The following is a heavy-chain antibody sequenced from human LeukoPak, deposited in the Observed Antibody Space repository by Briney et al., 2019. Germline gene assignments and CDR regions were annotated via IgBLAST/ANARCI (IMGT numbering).Heavy chain of an antibody. CDR2: IYYSGST. D-gene: IGHD2-15*01. CDR1: GGSISSSSYY. CDR3: ARMGYCSGGSCYRPNWFDP. J-gene: IGHJ5*02. V-gene: IGHV4-39*01. Sequence: SETLSFTCTVSGGSISSSSYYWGWIRQPPGKGLGWIGSIYYSGSTYYNPSLKSRVTISVDTSKNQFSLKLSSVTAADTAVYYCARMGYCSGGSCYRPNWFDPWGQGTLVTVSS.